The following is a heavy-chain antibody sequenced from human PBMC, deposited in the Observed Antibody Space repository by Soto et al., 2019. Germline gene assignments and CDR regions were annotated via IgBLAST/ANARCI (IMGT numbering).Heavy chain of an antibody. Sequence: QVQVVQSGAEVKKPGASVKVSCKASGYSFSTYSMHWVRQAPGQGLAWMGWINGANGNTMYSQKFKDRVSISRDTPAITGYIELSSLRSEDTAVYYCARGKGMEENYYYHGMDVWGPGTTVIVSS. CDR2: INGANGNT. CDR3: ARGKGMEENYYYHGMDV. J-gene: IGHJ6*02. D-gene: IGHD1-1*01. CDR1: GYSFSTYS. V-gene: IGHV1-3*01.